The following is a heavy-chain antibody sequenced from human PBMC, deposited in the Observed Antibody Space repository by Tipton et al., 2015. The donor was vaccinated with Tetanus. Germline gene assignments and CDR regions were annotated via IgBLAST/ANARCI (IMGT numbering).Heavy chain of an antibody. V-gene: IGHV1-69*01. J-gene: IGHJ4*02. CDR1: GGAFTNYA. D-gene: IGHD5-12*01. CDR3: ARAPNPISRAYEY. Sequence: QLVQSGAEVKKPGSSVKVSCKASGGAFTNYALSWVRQAPGQGLEWVGGITHIFGTTNSAPKFQGRITITADESTNTAYMEFSSLRSEDTAVYYCARAPNPISRAYEYWGQGTQLPVSS. CDR2: ITHIFGTT.